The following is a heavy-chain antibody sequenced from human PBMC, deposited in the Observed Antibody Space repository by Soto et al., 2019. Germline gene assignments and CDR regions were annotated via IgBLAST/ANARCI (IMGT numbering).Heavy chain of an antibody. V-gene: IGHV3-11*01. CDR1: GFSFRDYF. D-gene: IGHD2-21*01. J-gene: IGHJ4*02. Sequence: PGESLKISCAASGFSFRDYFMGWLRQAPGKGLEWVSYIGPYGNSIYYADSVKGRFTISRDDATKSLHLHMNSLRTDDTAVYYCARDDHTYGVYWGQGTPVTVSS. CDR3: ARDDHTYGVY. CDR2: IGPYGNSI.